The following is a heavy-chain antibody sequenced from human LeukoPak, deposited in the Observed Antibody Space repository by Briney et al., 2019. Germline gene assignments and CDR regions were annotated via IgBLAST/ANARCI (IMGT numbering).Heavy chain of an antibody. CDR1: GYTFTSYD. V-gene: IGHV1-8*01. Sequence: ASVKVSCKASGYTFTSYDINWVRQATGQGLEWMGWMNPNSGNTGYAQKFQGRVTMTRNTSISTAYMELSSLRSEDTAVYYCARGGVLYYYDSSGYEDFDLWGRGTLVTVSP. CDR2: MNPNSGNT. J-gene: IGHJ2*01. D-gene: IGHD3-22*01. CDR3: ARGGVLYYYDSSGYEDFDL.